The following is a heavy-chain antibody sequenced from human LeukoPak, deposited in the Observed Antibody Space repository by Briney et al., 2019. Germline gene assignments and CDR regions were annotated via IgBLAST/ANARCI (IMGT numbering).Heavy chain of an antibody. CDR1: GYSISSGYY. V-gene: IGHV4-38-2*02. CDR3: ARDPNDYGDYVGGAFDI. CDR2: IYHSGST. D-gene: IGHD4-17*01. Sequence: SETLSLTCTVSGYSISSGYYWGWIRQPPGKGLEWIGSIYHSGSTYYNPSLKSRVTISVDTSKNQFSLKLSSVTAADTAVYYCARDPNDYGDYVGGAFDIWGQGTMVTVSS. J-gene: IGHJ3*02.